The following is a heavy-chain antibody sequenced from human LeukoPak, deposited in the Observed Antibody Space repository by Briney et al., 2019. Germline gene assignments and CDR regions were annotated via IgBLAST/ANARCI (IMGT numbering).Heavy chain of an antibody. Sequence: GESLKISCKGSGYSFTSYWIGWVRQMPGKGLEWMGIIYPGDSDTRYSPSFRGQVTISADKSISTAYLQWSSLKASDTAMYYCARHLAVGRNYGMTSGAKGPRSPSPQ. D-gene: IGHD2-15*01. J-gene: IGHJ6*04. CDR2: IYPGDSDT. CDR3: ARHLAVGRNYGMTS. CDR1: GYSFTSYW. V-gene: IGHV5-51*01.